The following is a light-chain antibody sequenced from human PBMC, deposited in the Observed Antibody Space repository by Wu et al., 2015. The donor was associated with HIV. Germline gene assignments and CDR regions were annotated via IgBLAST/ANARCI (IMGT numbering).Light chain of an antibody. CDR1: QTVNSKY. Sequence: EIVLTQSPGTLSLSPGERVTLSCRASQTVNSKYLAWYQQKFGQPPRLLIYGSSIRATGIPDRFSGSGSGTDFTLTISSLEPEDFAVYYCQQGTNWPLTFGQGTRLEIK. CDR2: GSS. V-gene: IGKV3D-20*02. CDR3: QQGTNWPLT. J-gene: IGKJ5*01.